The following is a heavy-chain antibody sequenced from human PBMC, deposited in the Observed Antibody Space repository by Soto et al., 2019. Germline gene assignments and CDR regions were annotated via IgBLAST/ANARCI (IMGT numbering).Heavy chain of an antibody. J-gene: IGHJ4*02. CDR3: ARAYPRAYSSGSQGAHY. Sequence: ASVKVSCKASGYLFTAYSMPWVRLSPGQGLEWMGWINPNSGGTNYAQKFQGRVTMTRDTSISTAYMELSRLRSDDTAVYYCARAYPRAYSSGSQGAHYWGQGTLVTVSS. V-gene: IGHV1-2*02. D-gene: IGHD6-19*01. CDR1: GYLFTAYS. CDR2: INPNSGGT.